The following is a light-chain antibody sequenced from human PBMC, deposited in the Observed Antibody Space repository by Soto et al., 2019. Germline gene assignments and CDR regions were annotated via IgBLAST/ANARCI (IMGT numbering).Light chain of an antibody. CDR2: DAS. J-gene: IGKJ4*01. CDR3: QHYDNLLLT. CDR1: QDINTY. Sequence: DIQMTQSPSSLSASVGDRVTITCQASQDINTYLNWYQPKPGKAPNLLIYDASKLETGVPSRFSGGGSGTDFTFTVTSLQPEDIATYFCQHYDNLLLTFGGGTKVEL. V-gene: IGKV1-33*01.